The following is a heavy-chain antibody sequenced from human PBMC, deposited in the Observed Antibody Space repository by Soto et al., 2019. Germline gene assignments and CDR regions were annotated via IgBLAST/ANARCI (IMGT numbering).Heavy chain of an antibody. J-gene: IGHJ5*01. CDR1: GYTFTRYG. CDR2: ISGSNGKT. V-gene: IGHV1-18*01. D-gene: IGHD6-13*01. Sequence: QVQLVQSRAEVKKPGASVKVSCKAAGYTFTRYGISWVRQAPGQGLEWMGWISGSNGKTSYAQKVQGRVTMTTDTSTSTVYMELRSLRSDDTAVYYCARSIAVADPYNWFDSWGQGTLVTVSS. CDR3: ARSIAVADPYNWFDS.